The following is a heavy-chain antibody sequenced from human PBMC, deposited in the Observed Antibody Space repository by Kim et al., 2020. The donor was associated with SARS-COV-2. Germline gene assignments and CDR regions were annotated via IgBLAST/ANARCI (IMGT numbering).Heavy chain of an antibody. V-gene: IGHV4-39*07. CDR3: ARVRSRGTVRYYFDY. CDR2: IYYSGST. D-gene: IGHD3-9*01. Sequence: SETLSLTCTVSGGSISSSSYYWGWIRQPPGKGLEWIGSIYYSGSTYYNPSLKSRVTISVDTSKNQFSLKLSSVTAADTAVYYCARVRSRGTVRYYFDYWGQGTLVTVSS. CDR1: GGSISSSSYY. J-gene: IGHJ4*02.